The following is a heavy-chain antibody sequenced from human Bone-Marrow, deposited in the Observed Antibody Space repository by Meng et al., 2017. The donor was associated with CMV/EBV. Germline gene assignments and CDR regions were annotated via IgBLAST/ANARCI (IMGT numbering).Heavy chain of an antibody. Sequence: ASVKVSCKASGYTFTGNYMHGVRQAPGQGLEWMGWINPNSGGTNYEQKFQGRVTMTRDTSISTAYMGLSRLRSDDTAGYYCSRVDYYGSGDYWGQGTVVTVSS. V-gene: IGHV1-2*02. CDR1: GYTFTGNY. CDR2: INPNSGGT. CDR3: SRVDYYGSGDY. D-gene: IGHD3-10*01. J-gene: IGHJ4*02.